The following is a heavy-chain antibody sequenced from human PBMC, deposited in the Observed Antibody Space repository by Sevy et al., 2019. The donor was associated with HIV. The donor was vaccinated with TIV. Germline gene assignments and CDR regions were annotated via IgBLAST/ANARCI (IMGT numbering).Heavy chain of an antibody. CDR3: ARQRRQRELGGDWFDP. D-gene: IGHD1-26*01. Sequence: TLSLTCTVSGGSISSSSYYWGWIRQPPGKGLEWIGTIYYSGSTYYNPSLKSRVTISADTSKNQFSLKLSSVTATATTVYYCARQRRQRELGGDWFDPWGQGTTVAVSS. CDR1: GGSISSSSYY. J-gene: IGHJ5*02. CDR2: IYYSGST. V-gene: IGHV4-39*01.